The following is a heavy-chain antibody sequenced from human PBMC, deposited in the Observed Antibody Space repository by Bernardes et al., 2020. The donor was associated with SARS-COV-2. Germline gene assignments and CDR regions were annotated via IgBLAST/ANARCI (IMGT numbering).Heavy chain of an antibody. CDR2: ISYEGSKS. J-gene: IGHJ3*02. V-gene: IGHV3-30*18. CDR3: AKARSLFMLYYDDAFDI. Sequence: GGARRRACAAAGFTFSNYAIHWVRQAPGKGLEWVADISYEGSKSNFADSVKGRFTVSRDSSKNMVFLQMNSLRSEDTAVYYCAKARSLFMLYYDDAFDIWGQGTMVIVSS. D-gene: IGHD2-8*01. CDR1: GFTFSNYA.